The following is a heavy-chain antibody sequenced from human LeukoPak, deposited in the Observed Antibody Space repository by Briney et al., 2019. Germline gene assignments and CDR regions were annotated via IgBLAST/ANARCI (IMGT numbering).Heavy chain of an antibody. CDR1: GGSISSYY. Sequence: SETLSFTCTVAGGSISSYYWSWIRQPPGKGLEWIGYIYYSGGTNYNPSLKSRVTISVDTSKNQFSLKLSSVTAADTAVYYCASILGIAGGSGSYYREKDYYYGMDVWGQGTTATVSS. D-gene: IGHD3-10*01. V-gene: IGHV4-59*08. CDR3: ASILGIAGGSGSYYREKDYYYGMDV. CDR2: IYYSGGT. J-gene: IGHJ6*02.